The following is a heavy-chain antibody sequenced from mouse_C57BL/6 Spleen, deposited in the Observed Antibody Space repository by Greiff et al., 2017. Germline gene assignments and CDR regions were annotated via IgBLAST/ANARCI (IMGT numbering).Heavy chain of an antibody. D-gene: IGHD1-1*01. Sequence: EVQLVESGGDLVKPGGSLKLSCAASGFTFSSYGMSWVRQTPDKRLEWVATISSGGSYTYYPDSVKGRFTISRDNAKNTLYLQMSSLKSEDTAMYYCARHEYYGSYYAMDYWGQGTSVTVSS. CDR3: ARHEYYGSYYAMDY. J-gene: IGHJ4*01. CDR2: ISSGGSYT. V-gene: IGHV5-6*01. CDR1: GFTFSSYG.